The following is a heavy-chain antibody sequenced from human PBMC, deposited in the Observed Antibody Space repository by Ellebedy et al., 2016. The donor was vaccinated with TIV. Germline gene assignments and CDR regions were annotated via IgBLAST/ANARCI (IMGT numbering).Heavy chain of an antibody. V-gene: IGHV4-61*08. Sequence: SETLSLTCTVSGDFVTSGACYWSWIRQPPGKGLEWIGYVLYSGGTDYNPSLMSRLTISVDTSKNQFSLNLSSVTAADTAVYYCARHAATAGNPNMDVWGRGTTVTVSS. J-gene: IGHJ6*03. CDR3: ARHAATAGNPNMDV. D-gene: IGHD4-23*01. CDR2: VLYSGGT. CDR1: GDFVTSGACY.